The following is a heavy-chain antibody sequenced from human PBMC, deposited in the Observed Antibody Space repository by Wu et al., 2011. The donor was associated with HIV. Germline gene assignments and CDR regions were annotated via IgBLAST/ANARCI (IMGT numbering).Heavy chain of an antibody. CDR1: GYTFTSYG. Sequence: GASVKVSCKASGYTFTSYGISWVRQAPGQGLEWMGWISAYNGDTNYAQKLQGRVTMTRDTSISTAYMELSRLRSDDTAVYYCARAPRGSYAFDIWGQGTMVTVSS. CDR3: ARAPRGSYAFDI. CDR2: ISAYNGDT. V-gene: IGHV1-18*01. J-gene: IGHJ3*02. D-gene: IGHD1-26*01.